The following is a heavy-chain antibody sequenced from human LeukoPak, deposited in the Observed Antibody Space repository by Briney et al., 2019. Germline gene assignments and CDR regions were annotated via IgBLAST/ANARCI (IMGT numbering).Heavy chain of an antibody. J-gene: IGHJ6*03. V-gene: IGHV1-18*01. Sequence: GASVKVSCKASGYTFTGYGISWVRQAPGQGLEWMGWISAYNGNTNYAQKLQGRVTMTTDTSTSTAYMELRSLRSDDTAVYYCARGGQQLVLQYYYMDVWGKGTTVTVSS. CDR2: ISAYNGNT. D-gene: IGHD6-13*01. CDR3: ARGGQQLVLQYYYMDV. CDR1: GYTFTGYG.